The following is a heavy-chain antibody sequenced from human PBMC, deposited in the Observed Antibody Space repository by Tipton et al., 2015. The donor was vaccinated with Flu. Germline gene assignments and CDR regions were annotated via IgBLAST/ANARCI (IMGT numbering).Heavy chain of an antibody. J-gene: IGHJ5*02. Sequence: TLSLTCAVSGDSVRGPYYWGWIRQSPGKGLEWIGNIFHTGNIYYNPSLKSRLTLSIDTSKNHFSLKLNSVTAADSAVYYCARRHYSNYVSEPKNWFDAWGQGTLVTVST. D-gene: IGHD3-16*01. CDR2: IFHTGNI. V-gene: IGHV4-38-2*01. CDR1: GDSVRGPYY. CDR3: ARRHYSNYVSEPKNWFDA.